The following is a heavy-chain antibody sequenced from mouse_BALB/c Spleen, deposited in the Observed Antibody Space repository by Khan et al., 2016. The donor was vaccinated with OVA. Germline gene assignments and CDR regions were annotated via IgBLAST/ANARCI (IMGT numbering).Heavy chain of an antibody. CDR3: AKQPYYHYYVMDY. J-gene: IGHJ4*01. Sequence: VQLQQSGPALVAPSQSLSITCTISGFSLTDYGVHWVRQPPGKGLEWLVVIWSDGSTTYNSALKSRLSISKDNSKSQVFLNMNSLQTDDTAVYYCAKQPYYHYYVMDYWGQGTSVTVSS. CDR2: IWSDGST. V-gene: IGHV2-6-1*01. CDR1: GFSLTDYG. D-gene: IGHD2-10*01.